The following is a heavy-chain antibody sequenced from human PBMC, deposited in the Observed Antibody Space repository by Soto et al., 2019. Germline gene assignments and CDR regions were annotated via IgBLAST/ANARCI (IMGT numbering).Heavy chain of an antibody. J-gene: IGHJ6*02. V-gene: IGHV4-61*03. D-gene: IGHD7-27*01. CDR2: ISYTGRT. CDR3: AREWGLLPYYVMNV. Sequence: SETLSLTCIVSGDSVTSGSYYWTWLRQPPGKGLEWIGYISYTGRTKYNPSLQSRVTISVDTSKNDFSLNLSSVTAADTAVYFCAREWGLLPYYVMNVWGHGTAVTVSS. CDR1: GDSVTSGSYY.